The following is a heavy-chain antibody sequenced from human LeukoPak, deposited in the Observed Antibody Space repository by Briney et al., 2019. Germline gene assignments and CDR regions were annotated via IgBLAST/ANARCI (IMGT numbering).Heavy chain of an antibody. CDR1: GFSFGSYW. V-gene: IGHV3-7*01. CDR3: ARDPGRGLAC. Sequence: GGSLRLSCAASGFSFGSYWMTWVRQAPGKGLEWVASIKEDGSERKYVDSVKGRFTISRDNSKNSLYLQMSSLRAEDTAVYSGARDPGRGLACGGQEPRVSVSS. CDR2: IKEDGSER. D-gene: IGHD1-26*01. J-gene: IGHJ4*02.